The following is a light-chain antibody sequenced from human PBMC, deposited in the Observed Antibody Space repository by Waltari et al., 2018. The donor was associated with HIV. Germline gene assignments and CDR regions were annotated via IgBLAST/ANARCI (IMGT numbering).Light chain of an antibody. CDR3: ATWDNSLSVWV. CDR2: MNA. Sequence: QSVVTQPPSASGTPGQRVTISCSGSSSTIGDNSVSWYQQFPGTTPKPLIYMNARRPSGVPDRFSGSKSGTSASLAISGLRSEDEADYYCATWDNSLSVWVFGGGSKLTVL. CDR1: SSTIGDNS. V-gene: IGLV1-47*01. J-gene: IGLJ3*02.